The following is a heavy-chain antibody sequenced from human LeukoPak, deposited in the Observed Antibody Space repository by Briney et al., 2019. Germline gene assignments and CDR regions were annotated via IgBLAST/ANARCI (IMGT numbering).Heavy chain of an antibody. J-gene: IGHJ4*02. D-gene: IGHD5-18*01. V-gene: IGHV5-51*01. CDR1: GFLFTSFW. CDR3: ARGHNYAADY. Sequence: GESLKISRKVSGFLFTSFWIGWVRPMPGKGLEWMGLIYPSDSDTRYTPAFQGQVTISADRSTSTAYLQWSSLKAPDTAIYYCARGHNYAADYWGQGTLVTVSS. CDR2: IYPSDSDT.